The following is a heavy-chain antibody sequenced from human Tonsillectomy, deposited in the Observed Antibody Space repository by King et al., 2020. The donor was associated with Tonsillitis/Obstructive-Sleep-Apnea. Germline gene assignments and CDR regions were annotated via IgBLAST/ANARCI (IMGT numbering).Heavy chain of an antibody. CDR3: ARHAPDMDNYYYYMDV. J-gene: IGHJ6*03. V-gene: IGHV4-39*01. CDR1: GGSISSSRYY. CDR2: IYYNGDT. Sequence: LQLQESGPGLVKPSETLSLSCTVSGGSISSSRYYWGWIRQPPGKGLEWIWTIYYNGDTYYNPSLKSRVTVSIDTSEYQFSLKLTSVTAADTAVYYCARHAPDMDNYYYYMDVWGKGTTVTVSS. D-gene: IGHD3-9*01.